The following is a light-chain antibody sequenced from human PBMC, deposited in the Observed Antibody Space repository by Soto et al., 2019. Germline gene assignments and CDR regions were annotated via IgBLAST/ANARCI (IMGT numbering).Light chain of an antibody. J-gene: IGLJ2*01. CDR1: SSDVGVYNY. Sequence: QSALTQPPSASGSPGQAVTISCTGTSSDVGVYNYVSWYQQHPGKAPKLMIYEVSKRPSGVPDRFSGSKSGNTASLTVSGLQAEDEADYYFSSYAGSNNVVFGGGTKVTVL. V-gene: IGLV2-8*01. CDR3: SSYAGSNNVV. CDR2: EVS.